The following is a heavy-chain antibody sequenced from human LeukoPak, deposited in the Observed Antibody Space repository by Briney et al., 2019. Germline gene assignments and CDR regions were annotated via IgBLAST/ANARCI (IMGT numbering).Heavy chain of an antibody. CDR2: INPNSGGT. CDR1: GYTFSSYG. J-gene: IGHJ3*02. CDR3: AREVSASAFDI. D-gene: IGHD3-16*02. V-gene: IGHV1-2*02. Sequence: GASVKVSCKTSGYTFSSYGISWVRQAPGQGLEWMGWINPNSGGTNYAQKFQGRVTMTRDTSISTAYMELSRLRSDDTAVYYCAREVSASAFDIWGQGTMVTVSS.